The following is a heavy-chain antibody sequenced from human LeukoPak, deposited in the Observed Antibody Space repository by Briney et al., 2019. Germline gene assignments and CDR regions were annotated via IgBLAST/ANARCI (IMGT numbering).Heavy chain of an antibody. Sequence: SETLSLTCTVSGYSISSGYYWGWIRPPPGKGLEGIGSIYHSGSTYYNPSLKSRVTISVDTSKNQFSLKLSSVTAADTAVYYCARWGPRGYSYGYMGDYWGQGTLVTVSS. J-gene: IGHJ4*02. CDR1: GYSISSGYY. V-gene: IGHV4-38-2*02. CDR3: ARWGPRGYSYGYMGDY. D-gene: IGHD5-18*01. CDR2: IYHSGST.